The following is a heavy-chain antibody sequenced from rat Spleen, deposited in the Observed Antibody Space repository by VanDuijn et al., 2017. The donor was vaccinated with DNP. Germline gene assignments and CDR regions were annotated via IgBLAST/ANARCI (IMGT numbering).Heavy chain of an antibody. CDR3: TRGAGSPYWSFDF. Sequence: EVQLVESGGGLVQPGRSLKLSCVASGFTFTDYWMTWIRQVPGKGLEWVASITSSGGGTFYSDSVKGRFTISRDNAKSTLYLQMDSLRSEDTATYYCTRGAGSPYWSFDFWGPGTVVTVSS. V-gene: IGHV5-31*01. CDR2: ITSSGGGT. J-gene: IGHJ1*01. D-gene: IGHD5-1*01. CDR1: GFTFTDYW.